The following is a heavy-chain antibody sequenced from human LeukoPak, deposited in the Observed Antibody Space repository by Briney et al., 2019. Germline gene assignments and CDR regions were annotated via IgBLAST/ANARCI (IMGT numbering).Heavy chain of an antibody. CDR3: ASINSSGWYVDY. CDR1: GYSISRGYH. CDR2: IYHSGIT. Sequence: SETLSLTCAVSGYSISRGYHWGWIRQPPGKGLEWIGSIYHSGITYYKPSLKSRVTRSVDTSKNQFSLKLSSVTAADTAVYYCASINSSGWYVDYWGQGTLVTVSS. D-gene: IGHD6-19*01. V-gene: IGHV4-38-2*01. J-gene: IGHJ4*02.